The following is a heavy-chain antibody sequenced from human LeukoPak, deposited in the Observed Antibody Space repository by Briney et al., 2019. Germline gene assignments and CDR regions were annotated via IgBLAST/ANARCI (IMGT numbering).Heavy chain of an antibody. CDR1: GYTFTSYG. J-gene: IGHJ5*02. CDR3: ARRFPLYYGSGHNWFDP. Sequence: ASVKGSCQASGYTFTSYGISLVRQAPGQRLEWIGWINPNSGNTGYAQKFQGRVTMTRNTSISTAYMELSSLRSEDTAVYYCARRFPLYYGSGHNWFDPWGQGTLVTVSS. D-gene: IGHD3-10*01. V-gene: IGHV1-8*02. CDR2: INPNSGNT.